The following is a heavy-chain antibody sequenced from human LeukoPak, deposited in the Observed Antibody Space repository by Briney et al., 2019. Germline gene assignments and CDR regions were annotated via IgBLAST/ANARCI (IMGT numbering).Heavy chain of an antibody. V-gene: IGHV3-33*06. CDR3: ANNFDY. J-gene: IGHJ4*02. Sequence: PGGSLRLSCAASGFTFTNYGMHWVRQAPGKGPEWVAVIWHDGSNKYYADSVKGRFTISRDNSKNTLYLQMNSLRAEDSAVYYCANNFDYWGQGTLVTVSS. CDR2: IWHDGSNK. CDR1: GFTFTNYG.